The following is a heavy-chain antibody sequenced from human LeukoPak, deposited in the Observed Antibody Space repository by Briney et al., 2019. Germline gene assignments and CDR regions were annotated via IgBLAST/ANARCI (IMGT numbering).Heavy chain of an antibody. CDR3: AAMIGYFDY. D-gene: IGHD3-22*01. Sequence: SSETLSLTCTVSGGSLSPYYWSWIRQSPGKGLEWIGYISYSGSTNYNPSLKSRVSISRDTSKNQFSLNLNSVTAADTAVYYCAAMIGYFDYWGQGILVTVSS. J-gene: IGHJ4*02. CDR1: GGSLSPYY. V-gene: IGHV4-59*08. CDR2: ISYSGST.